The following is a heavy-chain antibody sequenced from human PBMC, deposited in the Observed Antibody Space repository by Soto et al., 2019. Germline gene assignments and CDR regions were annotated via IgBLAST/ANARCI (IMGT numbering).Heavy chain of an antibody. CDR2: IYHIGTT. CDR3: ATLPPRIAVTVPPIPT. J-gene: IGHJ5*02. CDR1: GGSVSSSNW. D-gene: IGHD2-2*02. V-gene: IGHV4-4*02. Sequence: VQLQQSGPGLVKPSGTLSLTCAVSGGSVSSSNWWSWVRQSPGKGLEWIGDIYHIGTTNYNPSRNGRVSISVDKSNNQFTLTLKYVAAADTAVYYCATLPPRIAVTVPPIPTWGQGTLVTVSS.